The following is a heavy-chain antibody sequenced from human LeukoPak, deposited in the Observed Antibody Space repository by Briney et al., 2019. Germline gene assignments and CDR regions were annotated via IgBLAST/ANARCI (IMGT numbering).Heavy chain of an antibody. CDR2: IFYSGST. CDR3: ARHPLKAYVSDWFDP. J-gene: IGHJ5*02. CDR1: GGSISNSRYY. D-gene: IGHD3-10*02. V-gene: IGHV4-39*01. Sequence: PSETLSLTCSVSGGSISNSRYYWGWLRQPPGKGLEWIASIFYSGSTYHNPSLKSRVTISVDTSKSQFSLKLSSVTAADTAVYFCARHPLKAYVSDWFDPWGQGTLVTVSS.